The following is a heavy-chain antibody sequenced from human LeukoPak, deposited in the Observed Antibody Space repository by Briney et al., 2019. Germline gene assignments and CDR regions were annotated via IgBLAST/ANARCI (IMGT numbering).Heavy chain of an antibody. Sequence: GGSLRLSCAASGFTFSSYSMNWVRQAPGKGLEWVSSISSSSSYIYYADSVKGRFTISRDNAKNSLYLQMNSLRAEDTAVYYCPRDLYDILTGYSSNFDYWGQGTLVTVSS. J-gene: IGHJ4*02. CDR1: GFTFSSYS. D-gene: IGHD3-9*01. V-gene: IGHV3-21*01. CDR2: ISSSSSYI. CDR3: PRDLYDILTGYSSNFDY.